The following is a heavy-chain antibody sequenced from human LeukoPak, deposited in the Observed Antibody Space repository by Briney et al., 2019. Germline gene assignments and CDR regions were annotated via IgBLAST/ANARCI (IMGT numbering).Heavy chain of an antibody. CDR2: IYYSGST. J-gene: IGHJ5*02. CDR3: ARTYYYGSGSPRWFDP. CDR1: GGSISSGDYY. D-gene: IGHD3-10*01. V-gene: IGHV4-30-4*01. Sequence: SETLSLTCTVSGGSISSGDYYWSWIRQPPGKGLEWIGYIYYSGSTYYNPSLKSRVTISVDTSKNQFSLKLSSVTAADPAVYYCARTYYYGSGSPRWFDPWGQGTLVTVSS.